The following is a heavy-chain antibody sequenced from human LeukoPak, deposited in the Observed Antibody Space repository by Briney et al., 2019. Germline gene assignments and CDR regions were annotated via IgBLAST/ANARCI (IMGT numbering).Heavy chain of an antibody. V-gene: IGHV3-53*01. Sequence: PGGSLRLSCAASGFTVSSNYMSWVRQAPGKGLEWVSVIYSGGSTYYADSVKGRFTISRDNSKNTLYLRMNSLRAEDTAVYYCARVLMGATGFDYWGQGTLVTVSS. D-gene: IGHD1-26*01. CDR1: GFTVSSNY. CDR2: IYSGGST. J-gene: IGHJ4*02. CDR3: ARVLMGATGFDY.